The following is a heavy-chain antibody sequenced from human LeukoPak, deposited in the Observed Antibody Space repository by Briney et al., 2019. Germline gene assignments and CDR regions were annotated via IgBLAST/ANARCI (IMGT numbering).Heavy chain of an antibody. Sequence: GASVKVSCKASGYTFTGYYMHWVRQAPGRRLEWMGWINAGNGNTKYSQKFQGGVTITRDTSASTAYMELSSLRSEDTAVYYCARVAWFGGFDPWGQGTLVTVSS. J-gene: IGHJ5*02. V-gene: IGHV1-3*01. CDR3: ARVAWFGGFDP. D-gene: IGHD3-10*01. CDR1: GYTFTGYY. CDR2: INAGNGNT.